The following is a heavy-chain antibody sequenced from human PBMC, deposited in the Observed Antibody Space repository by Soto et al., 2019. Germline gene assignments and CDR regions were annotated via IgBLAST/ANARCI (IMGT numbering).Heavy chain of an antibody. CDR1: GGTFSSYT. J-gene: IGHJ6*02. Sequence: SVKVSCKASGGTFSSYTISWVRQAPGQGLEWMGRIIPILGIANYAQKFQGRVTITRDTSASTAYMELSSLISEDTAVYYCARDPSYYGMDVWGQGTTVTVSS. V-gene: IGHV1-69*04. CDR2: IIPILGIA. CDR3: ARDPSYYGMDV.